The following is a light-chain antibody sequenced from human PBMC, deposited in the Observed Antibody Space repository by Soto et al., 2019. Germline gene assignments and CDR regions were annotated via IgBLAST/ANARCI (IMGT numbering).Light chain of an antibody. V-gene: IGKV3-20*01. CDR1: QTISSTY. J-gene: IGKJ1*01. CDR3: QQYGSSPKT. CDR2: AAS. Sequence: EIVLTQSPGTLSLSPGARATLSCRASQTISSTYLAWYQQNPGQAPRLLIYAASTRATGVPDRFSGSGSGTDFTLTISRLEPEDFAVYYCQQYGSSPKTFGQGTKVDIK.